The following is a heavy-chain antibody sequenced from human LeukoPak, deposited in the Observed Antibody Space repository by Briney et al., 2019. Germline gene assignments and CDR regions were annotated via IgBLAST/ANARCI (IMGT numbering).Heavy chain of an antibody. D-gene: IGHD5/OR15-5a*01. CDR1: GFAFSTYA. Sequence: GGSLRLSCAASGFAFSTYAMTWVRQAPEKGLQWVSTISTSGRATYYADSVEGRFTISRDNSKNTLYLQMNSLRADDTAVYYCAKARGSSVYEQFDYWGQGTQVAVSP. V-gene: IGHV3-23*01. J-gene: IGHJ4*02. CDR2: ISTSGRAT. CDR3: AKARGSSVYEQFDY.